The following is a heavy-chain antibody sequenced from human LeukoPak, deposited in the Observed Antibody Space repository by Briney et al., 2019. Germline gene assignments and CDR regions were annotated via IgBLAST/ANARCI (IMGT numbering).Heavy chain of an antibody. J-gene: IGHJ4*02. Sequence: SETLSLTCTVSGGSISRYYWSWIRQPPGKGLEWIGYKDYSGSTNYNRSLKSRVTISVDTSKNQFSLELSSVTAADTAVYYCARGRWDYYDSSGYFDYWGQGTLVTVSS. V-gene: IGHV4-59*01. D-gene: IGHD3-22*01. CDR1: GGSISRYY. CDR3: ARGRWDYYDSSGYFDY. CDR2: KDYSGST.